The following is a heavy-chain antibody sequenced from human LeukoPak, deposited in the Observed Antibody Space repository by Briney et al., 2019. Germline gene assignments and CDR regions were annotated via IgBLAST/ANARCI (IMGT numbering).Heavy chain of an antibody. V-gene: IGHV4-59*01. J-gene: IGHJ6*03. Sequence: SETLSLTCTVSGGSISSYYWSWIRQPPGKGQEWIGYIYYSGSTNYNPSLKSRVTISVDTSKNQFSLKLSSVTAADTAVYYCARGGVRQEWLLAANANEHYYYYMDVWGKGTTVTVSS. CDR1: GGSISSYY. D-gene: IGHD3-3*01. CDR3: ARGGVRQEWLLAANANEHYYYYMDV. CDR2: IYYSGST.